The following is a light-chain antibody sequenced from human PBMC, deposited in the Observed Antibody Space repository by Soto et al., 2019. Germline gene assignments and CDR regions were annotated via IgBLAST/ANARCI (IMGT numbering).Light chain of an antibody. V-gene: IGKV1-39*01. J-gene: IGKJ2*01. CDR1: QSISNY. Sequence: DIQMTQSPSSLSASVGDRVTITCRASQSISNYLNWYQQKPGKAPKLLIYAASSLQSGVPSRFSGSGSGTDFTLIISSLQPEDFASYYCQQSYSTPMFTFGQGTKLEIK. CDR2: AAS. CDR3: QQSYSTPMFT.